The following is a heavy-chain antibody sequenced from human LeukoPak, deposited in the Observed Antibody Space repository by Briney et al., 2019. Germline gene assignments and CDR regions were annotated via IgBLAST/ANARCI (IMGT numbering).Heavy chain of an antibody. CDR2: ISTSSNYI. D-gene: IGHD1-26*01. V-gene: IGHV3-21*01. CDR1: GCTGSSYR. Sequence: PGGSLRLSCAASGCTGSSYRMKWVRQAPGKGLEWVSSISTSSNYIYYADSVKGRFTISRDNAKNSLYLQMNSLRADDTAVYYCARVQVGTYSDYWGQGTLVTVSS. J-gene: IGHJ4*02. CDR3: ARVQVGTYSDY.